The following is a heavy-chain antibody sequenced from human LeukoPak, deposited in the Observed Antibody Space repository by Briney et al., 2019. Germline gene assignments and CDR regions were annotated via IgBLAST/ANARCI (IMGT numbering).Heavy chain of an antibody. D-gene: IGHD5-12*01. J-gene: IGHJ4*02. CDR1: GFTFSFYG. V-gene: IGHV3-23*01. CDR3: AGAYSAYDPFDY. Sequence: GGSLRLSCAASGFTFSFYGMSWVRQAPGKGPEWVSVISDSGGSTYYADSVKGRFTISRDDSKKTLYLQMSSLRVEDTAIYFCAGAYSAYDPFDYWGQGILVTVSS. CDR2: ISDSGGST.